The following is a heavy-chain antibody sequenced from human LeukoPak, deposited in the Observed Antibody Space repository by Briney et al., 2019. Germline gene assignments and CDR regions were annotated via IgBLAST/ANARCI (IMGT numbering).Heavy chain of an antibody. CDR3: ARSLGYCSSTSCSQDAFDI. D-gene: IGHD2-2*01. J-gene: IGHJ3*02. V-gene: IGHV2-70*04. CDR2: IDWDDDK. Sequence: SGPALVKPTQTLTLTCTFSGFSLRTRGMRVRWIRQPPGKALEWLARIDWDDDKFYSTSLKTRLTISKDTSKNQVVLTMTNMDPVDTATYYCARSLGYCSSTSCSQDAFDIWGQGTMVTVSS. CDR1: GFSLRTRGMR.